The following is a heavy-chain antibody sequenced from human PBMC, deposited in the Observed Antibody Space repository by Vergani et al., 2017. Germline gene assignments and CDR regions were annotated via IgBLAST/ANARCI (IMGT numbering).Heavy chain of an antibody. CDR3: ARGYYGRGDN. CDR1: GDSITSSTYY. D-gene: IGHD3-16*01. J-gene: IGHJ4*02. V-gene: IGHV4-61*02. CDR2: IYTTGST. Sequence: QVQLQESGPGLVKPSQTLSLICSVSGDSITSSTYYWSWTRQPAGKGLEYIGRIYTTGSTNYNHSLKSRVTISVDTSKNQFSLNLSSVTAEDTAMYYCARGYYGRGDNWGQGTLVTVSS.